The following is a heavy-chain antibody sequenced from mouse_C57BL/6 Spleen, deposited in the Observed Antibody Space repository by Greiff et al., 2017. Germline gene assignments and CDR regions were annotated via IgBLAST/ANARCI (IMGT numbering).Heavy chain of an antibody. V-gene: IGHV1-15*01. CDR1: GYTFTDYE. CDR2: IDPETGGT. D-gene: IGHD1-1*01. J-gene: IGHJ1*03. CDR3: TRGGTVVATRSFDV. Sequence: QVQLQQSGAELVRPGASVTLSCKASGYTFTDYEMHWVKQTPVHGLEWIGAIDPETGGTAYNQKFKGKAILTADKSSSTAYMELRSLTSEDSAVYYCTRGGTVVATRSFDVWGTGTTVTVSS.